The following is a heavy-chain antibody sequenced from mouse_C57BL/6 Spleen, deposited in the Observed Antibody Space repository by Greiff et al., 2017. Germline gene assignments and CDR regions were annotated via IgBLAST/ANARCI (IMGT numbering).Heavy chain of an antibody. CDR2: INPNNGGT. V-gene: IGHV1-18*01. CDR1: GYTFTDYN. CDR3: ARGITTVVAYYLDY. Sequence: EVQLQQSGPELVKPGASVKIPCKASGYTFTDYNMDWVKQSHGKSLEWIGDINPNNGGTIYNEKFKGQATLTVDKSSSTAYMELRSLTSEDTAFYYCARGITTVVAYYLDYWGQGTTLTVSS. D-gene: IGHD1-1*01. J-gene: IGHJ2*01.